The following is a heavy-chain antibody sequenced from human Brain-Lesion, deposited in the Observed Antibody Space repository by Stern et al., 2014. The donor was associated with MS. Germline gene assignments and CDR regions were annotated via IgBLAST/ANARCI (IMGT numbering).Heavy chain of an antibody. CDR2: ISVGTDYI. D-gene: IGHD2-2*01. V-gene: IGHV3-21*01. J-gene: IGHJ6*02. CDR3: ARVDCSGTNCFYYYYGMDV. Sequence: VQLVESGGGLVKPGGSLRLSCEASGFTFNSYSMNWVRQAPGKGLEWVSSISVGTDYIYYADSVQGRFTISRDNAKNSLFLQMNTLRAEDTGVYYCARVDCSGTNCFYYYYGMDVWGQGTTVTVSS. CDR1: GFTFNSYS.